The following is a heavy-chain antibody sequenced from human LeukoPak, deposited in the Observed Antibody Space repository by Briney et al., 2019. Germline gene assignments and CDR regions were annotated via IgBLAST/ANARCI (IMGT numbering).Heavy chain of an antibody. D-gene: IGHD1-26*01. CDR3: ARWSEQDYYMDV. V-gene: IGHV1-2*02. CDR1: GYTFTGYY. Sequence: ASVKVSCKASGYTFTGYYMHWVRPAPGQGLEWMGWINPNSGGTNYAQKFQGRVTMTRDTSISTAYMELSRLRSDDTAVYYCARWSEQDYYMDVWGKGTTVTVSS. J-gene: IGHJ6*03. CDR2: INPNSGGT.